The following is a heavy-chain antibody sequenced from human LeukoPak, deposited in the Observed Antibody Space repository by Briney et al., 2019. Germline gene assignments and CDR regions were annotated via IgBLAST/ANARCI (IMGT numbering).Heavy chain of an antibody. Sequence: SETLSLTCTVSGGSISSYYWSWIRQPPGKGLEWIGSIFYSGNTYDNPSLKSRVTISVDTSKNQFSLKLNSVTAADTAVYYCARHRSKWLQSSFDYWGQGTLVTASS. CDR1: GGSISSYY. D-gene: IGHD5-24*01. CDR3: ARHRSKWLQSSFDY. V-gene: IGHV4-39*01. J-gene: IGHJ4*02. CDR2: IFYSGNT.